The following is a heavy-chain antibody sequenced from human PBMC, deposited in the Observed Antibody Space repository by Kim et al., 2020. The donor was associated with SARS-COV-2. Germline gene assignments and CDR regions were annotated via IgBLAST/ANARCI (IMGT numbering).Heavy chain of an antibody. CDR3: ATATGPGNSYGYVV. D-gene: IGHD5-18*01. CDR1: GYTLTELS. J-gene: IGHJ4*02. V-gene: IGHV1-24*01. Sequence: ASVKVSCKVSGYTLTELSMHWVRQAPGKGLEWMGGFDPEDGETIYAQKFQGRVTMTEDTSTDTAYMELSSLRSEDTAVYYCATATGPGNSYGYVVWGQGTLVTVSS. CDR2: FDPEDGET.